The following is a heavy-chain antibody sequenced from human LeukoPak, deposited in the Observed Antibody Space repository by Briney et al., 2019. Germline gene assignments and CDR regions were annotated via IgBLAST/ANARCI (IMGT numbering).Heavy chain of an antibody. D-gene: IGHD1-14*01. CDR3: ATKRPGSRPLDS. CDR2: VYSVGAT. CDR1: GFIVSGNH. Sequence: PGGSLRLSCAASGFIVSGNHMNWVRLAPGKGLEWVSIVYSVGATYYEDSVKGRFTISRDDSKNIVYLQMNNLRSEDTAVYFCATKRPGSRPLDSWGQGTLVTVSS. V-gene: IGHV3-66*01. J-gene: IGHJ4*02.